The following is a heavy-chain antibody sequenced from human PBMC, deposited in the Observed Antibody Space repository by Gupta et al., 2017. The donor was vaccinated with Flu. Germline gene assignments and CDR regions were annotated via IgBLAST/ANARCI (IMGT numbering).Heavy chain of an antibody. D-gene: IGHD1-26*01. CDR3: ASRVGGSYFSATEDDNNDY. V-gene: IGHV3-23*01. CDR2: ISGSGGST. J-gene: IGHJ4*02. Sequence: EVQLLESGGGLVQPGGSLRLSCAASGFTFSSYAMSWVRQAPGKGLEWVSAISGSGGSTYYADSVKGRFTISRDNSKNTLYLQMNSLRAEDTAVYYCASRVGGSYFSATEDDNNDYWGQGTLVTVSS. CDR1: GFTFSSYA.